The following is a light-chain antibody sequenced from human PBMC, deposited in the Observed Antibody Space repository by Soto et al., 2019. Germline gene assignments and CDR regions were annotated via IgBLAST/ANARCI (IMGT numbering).Light chain of an antibody. J-gene: IGLJ1*01. CDR1: SSDVDGSNF. CDR3: VSFTSSTTYV. V-gene: IGLV2-14*03. CDR2: GVA. Sequence: QSALTQPASGSASRGQSITISCTGTSSDVDGSNFVSWYQQHPGKPPKLIIYGVATRPSGVSYRFPGSKSRTTAALVISRLQPEDEAAYSCVSFTSSTTYVYGSGTKVTVL.